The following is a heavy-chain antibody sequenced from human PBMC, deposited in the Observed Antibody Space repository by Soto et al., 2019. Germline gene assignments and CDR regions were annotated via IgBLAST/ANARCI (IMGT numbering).Heavy chain of an antibody. Sequence: EVQLVESGGGLVQPGGSLRLACAASGFTFSSYWMHWVRQAPGKGLVWVSRINSDGSSTSYADSVKGRFTISRDNAKNTLYLQMNSLRAEDTAVYYCANGYCSGGSCYPSDYYYGMDVWCQGTTVTVSS. CDR1: GFTFSSYW. CDR2: INSDGSST. V-gene: IGHV3-74*01. CDR3: ANGYCSGGSCYPSDYYYGMDV. D-gene: IGHD2-15*01. J-gene: IGHJ6*02.